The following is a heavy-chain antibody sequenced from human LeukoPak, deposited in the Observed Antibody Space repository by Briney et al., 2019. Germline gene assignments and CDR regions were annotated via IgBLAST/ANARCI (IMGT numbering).Heavy chain of an antibody. V-gene: IGHV3-48*02. J-gene: IGHJ4*02. CDR1: GFTFSSYS. CDR2: ISSSSSTI. D-gene: IGHD6-13*01. Sequence: GVTLRLSCAASGFTFSSYSMNWVRQAPGKGLEGGSYISSSSSTIYYADSVKGRFTISRDNAKNSLYMQRNSLRDQDTPVYYCARWPFGSSWYFDYWGQGTLVSVSS. CDR3: ARWPFGSSWYFDY.